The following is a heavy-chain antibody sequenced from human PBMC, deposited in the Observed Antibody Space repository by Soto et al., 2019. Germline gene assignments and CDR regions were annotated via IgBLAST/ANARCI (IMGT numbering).Heavy chain of an antibody. J-gene: IGHJ4*02. CDR1: GYTFSDSA. CDR3: ARLWSEREPNFDY. V-gene: IGHV3-73*02. D-gene: IGHD1-26*01. Sequence: EVQLVESGGGLVQPGGSLKLSCAASGYTFSDSAMHWVRQASGKGLEWVGRIRIKANSYATVYAASMKGRFTISRDDSKNTAYLQMNSLKTEDTAVYYCARLWSEREPNFDYWGQGTLVSVSS. CDR2: IRIKANSYAT.